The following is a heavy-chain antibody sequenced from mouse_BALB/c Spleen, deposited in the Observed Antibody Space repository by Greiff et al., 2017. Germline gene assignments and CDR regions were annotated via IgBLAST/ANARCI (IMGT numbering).Heavy chain of an antibody. D-gene: IGHD2-1*01. CDR1: GFAFSSYD. J-gene: IGHJ2*01. CDR2: ISSGGGST. Sequence: EVKLQESGGGLVKPGGSLKLSCAASGFAFSSYDMSWVRQTPEKRLEWVAYISSGGGSTYYPDTVKGRFTISRDNAKNTLYLQMSSLKSEDTAMYYCARQGGNSYYFDYWGQGTTLTVSS. CDR3: ARQGGNSYYFDY. V-gene: IGHV5-12-1*01.